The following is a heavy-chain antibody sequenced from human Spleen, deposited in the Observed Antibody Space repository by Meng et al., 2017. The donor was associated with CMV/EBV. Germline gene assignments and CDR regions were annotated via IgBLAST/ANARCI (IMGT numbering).Heavy chain of an antibody. Sequence: QVHLVQSGAEVKKPGASVKISCRASGYTFTKYAIHWVRQAPGQRLEWMGWINAGYGDTRYSQKFQGRVTITMDTSANTSYMELSGLKPEDTAVFYCAREPGSNTRFDSWGQGTLVTVSS. J-gene: IGHJ4*02. CDR2: INAGYGDT. D-gene: IGHD1-14*01. V-gene: IGHV1-3*01. CDR1: GYTFTKYA. CDR3: AREPGSNTRFDS.